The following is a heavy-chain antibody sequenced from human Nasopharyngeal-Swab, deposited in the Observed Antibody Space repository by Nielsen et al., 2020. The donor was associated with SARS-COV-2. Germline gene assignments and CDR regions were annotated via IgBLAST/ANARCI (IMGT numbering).Heavy chain of an antibody. CDR1: GFTFDDYG. CDR3: ARDSPIAAAADWYFDL. J-gene: IGHJ2*01. Sequence: GGSLRLSCAASGFTFDDYGMSWVRQAPGKGLEWVSGINWNGGSTGYADSVKGRFTVSRDNAKNSLYLEMNSLRGEDTAVYYCARDSPIAAAADWYFDLWGRGTLVTVSS. V-gene: IGHV3-20*04. CDR2: INWNGGST. D-gene: IGHD6-13*01.